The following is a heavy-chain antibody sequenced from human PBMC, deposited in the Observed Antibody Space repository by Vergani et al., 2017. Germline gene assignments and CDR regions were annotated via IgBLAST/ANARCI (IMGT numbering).Heavy chain of an antibody. CDR3: ASKRGACRAAYCHSYDF. V-gene: IGHV4-39*01. CDR2: MDYSGST. J-gene: IGHJ4*02. Sequence: QVQLQESGPGLVKPSETLSLTCPVSGDSVISTDYHLGWIRQPPGKGLEWIGSMDYSGSTSYNPSLESRISISFETPKNQFSLRLTSVTAADTAVYYCASKRGACRAAYCHSYDFWGPGTLVGVSS. CDR1: GDSVISTDYH. D-gene: IGHD2-15*01.